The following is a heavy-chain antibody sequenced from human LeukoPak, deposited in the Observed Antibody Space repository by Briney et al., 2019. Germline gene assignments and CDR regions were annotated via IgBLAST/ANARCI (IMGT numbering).Heavy chain of an antibody. CDR3: ARVRISMVRGFSYDVFDI. CDR2: IYYSGST. V-gene: IGHV4-31*03. Sequence: TLSLTCTVSGGSISSGGYYWSWIRQHPGKGLEWIGYIYYSGSTYYNPSLKSRVTISGDMSKNQFSLKLSSVTAADTAVYYCARVRISMVRGFSYDVFDIWGQGTRVTVSS. D-gene: IGHD3-10*01. J-gene: IGHJ3*02. CDR1: GGSISSGGYY.